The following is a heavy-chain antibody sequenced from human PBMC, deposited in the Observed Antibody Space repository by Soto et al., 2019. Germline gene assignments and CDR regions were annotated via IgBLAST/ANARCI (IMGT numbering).Heavy chain of an antibody. CDR2: VYYTGTT. Sequence: SETLSRACSGSGGSIDSYYWTWMRQPPGKGLEWIGYVYYTGTTTYSPSLKSRVTISVDTSMNQISLKLSSVTAADTAFYYCARLGGYYQSLDTWGQGTLVTVSS. CDR3: ARLGGYYQSLDT. CDR1: GGSIDSYY. D-gene: IGHD3-22*01. V-gene: IGHV4-59*08. J-gene: IGHJ5*02.